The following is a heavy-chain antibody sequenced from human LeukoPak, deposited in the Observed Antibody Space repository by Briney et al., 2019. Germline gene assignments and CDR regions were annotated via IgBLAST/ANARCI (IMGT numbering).Heavy chain of an antibody. CDR3: ARAWNGCSDY. J-gene: IGHJ4*02. V-gene: IGHV1-18*01. CDR2: ISGYNGNT. CDR1: GYTFTSYG. Sequence: GASVKVSCTASGYTFTSYGMGWVRQAHGQGLEWMGWISGYNGNTNYAQKLQDRVTMTTDTSTSTAYMELRSLRSDDTAVYYCARAWNGCSDYWGQGTLVTVSS. D-gene: IGHD4/OR15-4a*01.